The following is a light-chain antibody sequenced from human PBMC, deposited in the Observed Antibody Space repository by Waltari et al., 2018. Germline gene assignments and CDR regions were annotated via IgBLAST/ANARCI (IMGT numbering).Light chain of an antibody. Sequence: DIQMTQSPSSLSASVGDRDTITCRASQNIATYLNWYQKKPGIAPKLLIYTASNLQSGVPSRFSGSGSGTDFTLTISSLQVEDFATYYCQQSFNALWTFGQGTTVEIK. CDR2: TAS. J-gene: IGKJ1*01. CDR3: QQSFNALWT. CDR1: QNIATY. V-gene: IGKV1-39*01.